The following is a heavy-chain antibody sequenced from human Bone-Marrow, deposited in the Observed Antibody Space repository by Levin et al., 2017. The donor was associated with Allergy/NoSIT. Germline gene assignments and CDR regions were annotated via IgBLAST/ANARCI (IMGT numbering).Heavy chain of an antibody. CDR2: INHSGST. J-gene: IGHJ4*02. V-gene: IGHV4-34*01. D-gene: IGHD5-12*01. CDR3: AREATIGVY. Sequence: PSQTLSLTCAVYGGSFSGYYWSWIRQPPGKGLEWIGEINHSGSTNYNPSLKSRVTISVDTSKNQFSLKLSSVTAADTAVYYCAREATIGVYWGQGTLVTVSS. CDR1: GGSFSGYY.